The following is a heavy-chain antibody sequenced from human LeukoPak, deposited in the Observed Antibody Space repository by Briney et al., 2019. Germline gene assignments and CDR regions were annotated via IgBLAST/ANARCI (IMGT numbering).Heavy chain of an antibody. CDR2: INHSGST. D-gene: IGHD3-3*01. V-gene: IGHV4-34*01. J-gene: IGHJ4*02. CDR3: ARGARYDFWSGSPFDY. CDR1: GGSFSGYY. Sequence: SETLSLTCAVYGGSFSGYYWSWIRQPPGKGLEWIGEINHSGSTNYNPSLKSRVTISVDTSKNQFSLKLSSVTAADTAVYYCARGARYDFWSGSPFDYWGQGTLVTVSS.